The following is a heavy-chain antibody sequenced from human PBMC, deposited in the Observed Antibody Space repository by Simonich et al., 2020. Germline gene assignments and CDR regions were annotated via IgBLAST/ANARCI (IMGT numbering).Heavy chain of an antibody. D-gene: IGHD3-3*01. V-gene: IGHV1-2*02. J-gene: IGHJ6*03. Sequence: QVQLVQSGAEVKKPGASVTVSCKASGSTFTGYYIHWVRQAPGQGLEWRGRINPKRGGKNKEQNFQGRVTMTRDTSISTAYMELSRLRSDDTAVYYCARGGVQYYYYYMDVWGKGTTVTVSS. CDR1: GSTFTGYY. CDR3: ARGGVQYYYYYMDV. CDR2: INPKRGGK.